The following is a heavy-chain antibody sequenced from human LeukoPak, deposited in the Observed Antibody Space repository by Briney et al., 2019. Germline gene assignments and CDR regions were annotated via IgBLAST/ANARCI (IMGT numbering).Heavy chain of an antibody. CDR2: FYHSGGI. D-gene: IGHD2-2*01. CDR3: ARVKKGLGTSFDY. Sequence: PSETLSLTCTVSGGSISSYYWHWIRQPPGKGLEWVGHFYHSGGINTNPSLKSRVTISIDTSKNQISLNLRSVTAADTAVYYCARVKKGLGTSFDYWGQGTLVTVSS. J-gene: IGHJ4*02. V-gene: IGHV4-59*01. CDR1: GGSISSYY.